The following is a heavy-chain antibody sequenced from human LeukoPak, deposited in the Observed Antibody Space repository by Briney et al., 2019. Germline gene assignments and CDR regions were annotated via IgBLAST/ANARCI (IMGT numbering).Heavy chain of an antibody. CDR2: IYYSGST. D-gene: IGHD4-17*01. CDR3: ASTSDYGDYQYYFDY. J-gene: IGHJ4*02. Sequence: SETLSLTCTVSGGSISSYYWSWIRQPAGKGLEWIGYIYYSGSTNYNPSLKSRVTISVATSKNQFSLKLSSVTAADTAVYYCASTSDYGDYQYYFDYWGQGTLVTVSS. CDR1: GGSISSYY. V-gene: IGHV4-59*01.